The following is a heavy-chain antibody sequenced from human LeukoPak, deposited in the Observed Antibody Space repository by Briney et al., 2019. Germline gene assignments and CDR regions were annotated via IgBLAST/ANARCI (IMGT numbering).Heavy chain of an antibody. CDR3: ARAPVSSGWLVGDY. CDR2: ISSSSSYI. Sequence: PGGSLRLSCAASGFTFSSYSMNWVRQAPGKGLEWVSSISSSSSYIYYADSVKGRFTISRDNAKNSLYLQMNSLRAEDTAVYYCARAPVSSGWLVGDYWGQGTLVTASS. V-gene: IGHV3-21*01. J-gene: IGHJ4*02. D-gene: IGHD6-19*01. CDR1: GFTFSSYS.